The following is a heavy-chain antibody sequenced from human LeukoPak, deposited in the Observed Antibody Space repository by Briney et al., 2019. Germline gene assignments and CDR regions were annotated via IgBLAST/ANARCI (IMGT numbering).Heavy chain of an antibody. CDR3: ARSRIQLHGAVDY. CDR2: ISYDGSNK. J-gene: IGHJ4*02. Sequence: GGSLRLSCAASGFTFSSYAMHWVRQAPGKGLEWVAVISYDGSNKYYADSVKGRFTISRDNSKNTLYLQMNSLRAVDTAVYYCARSRIQLHGAVDYWGQGTLVTVSS. V-gene: IGHV3-30-3*01. CDR1: GFTFSSYA. D-gene: IGHD5-18*01.